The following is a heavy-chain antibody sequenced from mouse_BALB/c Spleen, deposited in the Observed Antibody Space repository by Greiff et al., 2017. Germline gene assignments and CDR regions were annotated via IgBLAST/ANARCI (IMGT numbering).Heavy chain of an antibody. Sequence: EVQLVESGGGLVQPGGSLRLSCATSGFTFTDYYMSWVRQPPGKALEWLGFIRNKANGYTTEYSASVKGRFTISRDNSQSILYLQMNTLRAEDSATYYCARDIGPTVVATDYWGQGTTLTVSS. CDR3: ARDIGPTVVATDY. CDR2: IRNKANGYTT. D-gene: IGHD1-1*01. J-gene: IGHJ2*01. CDR1: GFTFTDYY. V-gene: IGHV7-3*02.